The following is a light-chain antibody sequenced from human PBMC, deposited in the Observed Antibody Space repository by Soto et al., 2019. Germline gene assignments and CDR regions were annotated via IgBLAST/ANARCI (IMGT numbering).Light chain of an antibody. CDR1: QSVSSN. CDR3: QKYNNWPGT. CDR2: GAS. V-gene: IGKV3-15*01. Sequence: EIVMTQSPATLSVSPGERATLSCRASQSVSSNLAWYQQKPGQAPRLLSYGASTRASGIPARFSGSGSGTEFTITISSLQSEDFAVYYCQKYNNWPGTFGQGTKVEIK. J-gene: IGKJ1*01.